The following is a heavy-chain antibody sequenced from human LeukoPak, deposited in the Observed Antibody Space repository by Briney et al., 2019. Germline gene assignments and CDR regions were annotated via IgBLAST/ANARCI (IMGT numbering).Heavy chain of an antibody. CDR2: INPSGGRA. V-gene: IGHV1-46*02. D-gene: IGHD2-2*01. CDR1: GGTFNTYA. CDR3: ARGVVVPAATSGSWFDP. J-gene: IGHJ5*02. Sequence: ASVKVSCKASGGTFNTYAITWVRQAPGQGLEWMGIINPSGGRATYAQRLQGRVTMTRDTSTSTVYMELSSLRSDDTAVYYCARGVVVPAATSGSWFDPWGQGTLVTVSS.